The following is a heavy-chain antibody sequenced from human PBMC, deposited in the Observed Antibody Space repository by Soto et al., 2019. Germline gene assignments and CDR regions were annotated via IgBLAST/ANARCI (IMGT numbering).Heavy chain of an antibody. CDR1: GFTFSSYG. V-gene: IGHV3-30*18. D-gene: IGHD6-6*01. Sequence: PGGSLRLSCAASGFTFSSYGMHWVRQAPGKGLEWVAVISYDGSNKYYADSVKGRFTISRDNSKNTLCLQMNSLRAEDTAVYYCAKVGPSSSSSSYFDYWGQGTLVTVSS. J-gene: IGHJ4*02. CDR2: ISYDGSNK. CDR3: AKVGPSSSSSSYFDY.